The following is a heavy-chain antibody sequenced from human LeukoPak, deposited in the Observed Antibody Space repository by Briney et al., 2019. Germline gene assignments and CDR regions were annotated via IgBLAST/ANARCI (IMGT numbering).Heavy chain of an antibody. CDR1: GFTFSSYE. Sequence: GGSLRLSCAASGFTFSSYEMNWVRQAPGEGLEWVSYISSSGSTIYYADSVKGRFTISRDNAKNSLYLQMNSLRAEDTAVYYCARAYPELLWFGEQDYYFDYWGQGTLVTVSS. CDR3: ARAYPELLWFGEQDYYFDY. CDR2: ISSSGSTI. V-gene: IGHV3-48*03. D-gene: IGHD3-10*01. J-gene: IGHJ4*02.